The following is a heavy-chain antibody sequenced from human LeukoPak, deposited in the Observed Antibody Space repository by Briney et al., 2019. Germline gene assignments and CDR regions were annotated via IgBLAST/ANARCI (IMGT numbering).Heavy chain of an antibody. CDR3: ARQLGYSSSWPFDY. CDR2: ISGSGGST. V-gene: IGHV3-23*01. D-gene: IGHD6-13*01. J-gene: IGHJ4*02. Sequence: GGSLRLSCAASGFTFSSYAMSWVRQAPGKGLEWVSAISGSGGSTYYADSVKGRFTISRDNSKNTLYLQMNSLRAEDTAVYYCARQLGYSSSWPFDYWGQGTPVTVSS. CDR1: GFTFSSYA.